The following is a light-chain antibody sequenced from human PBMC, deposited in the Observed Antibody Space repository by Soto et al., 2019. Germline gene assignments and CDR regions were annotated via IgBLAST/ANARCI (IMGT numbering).Light chain of an antibody. CDR3: QQYQSYFLT. V-gene: IGKV1-5*01. CDR2: DAS. Sequence: IQITQSPSTLSSSVGDRVTITCRASQSISRSLAWYQQKSGKAPKLLIYDASSLESGVPSRFSGSGFGTEFTLTISGLQPDDFATYYCQQYQSYFLTFGPGTKVDIK. J-gene: IGKJ3*01. CDR1: QSISRS.